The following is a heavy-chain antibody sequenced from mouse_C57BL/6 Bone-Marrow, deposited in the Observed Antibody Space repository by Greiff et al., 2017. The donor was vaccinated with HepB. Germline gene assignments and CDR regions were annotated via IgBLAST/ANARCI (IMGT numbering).Heavy chain of an antibody. J-gene: IGHJ2*01. V-gene: IGHV1-18*01. Sequence: EVQLQQSGPELVKPGASVKIPCKASGYTFTDYNMDWVKQSHGKSLEWIGDINPNNGGTNYNQKFKGKATLTVYKSSSTAYMELRSLTSEDTAVYYCARKDYGFDYWGQGTTLTVSS. CDR1: GYTFTDYN. CDR3: ARKDYGFDY. D-gene: IGHD1-1*02. CDR2: INPNNGGT.